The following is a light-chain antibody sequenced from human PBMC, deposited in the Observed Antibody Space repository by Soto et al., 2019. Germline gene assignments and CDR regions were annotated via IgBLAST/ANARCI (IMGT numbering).Light chain of an antibody. CDR1: SSDVGGYNY. CDR2: DVS. Sequence: QSALTQPRSVSGSPGQSVTISCTGTSSDVGGYNYVFWYQQHPGKAPKLMIYDVSKRPSGVPDRFSGSKSGNTASLTISGLQAEDEADYYCCSYADSYTVFGGGTKVTVL. J-gene: IGLJ3*02. CDR3: CSYADSYTV. V-gene: IGLV2-11*01.